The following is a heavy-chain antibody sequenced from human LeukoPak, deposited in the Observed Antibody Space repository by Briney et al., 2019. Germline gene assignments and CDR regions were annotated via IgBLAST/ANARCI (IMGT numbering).Heavy chain of an antibody. V-gene: IGHV4-61*02. CDR3: ARDPGRWLQFVFDY. CDR2: IHTSGST. J-gene: IGHJ4*02. CDR1: GGSISSGSYY. D-gene: IGHD5-24*01. Sequence: PSETLSLTCTVSGGSISSGSYYWSWIRQPAGKGLEWIGRIHTSGSTNYNPSLKSRVTISVDTSKNQFSLKLSSVTAADTAVYYCARDPGRWLQFVFDYWGQGTLVTVSS.